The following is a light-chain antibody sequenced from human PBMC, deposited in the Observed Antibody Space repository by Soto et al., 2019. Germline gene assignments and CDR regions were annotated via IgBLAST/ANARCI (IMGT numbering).Light chain of an antibody. Sequence: QSALTQPASVSGSPGQSIAISCTRTSNDVGGYNYVSWYQQHPVKAPQLIIYDVTNRPSGVSDRFSGSKSGNTASLTISGLQAEDEADYYCSSYTSSSTPYVFGTGTKLTVL. CDR3: SSYTSSSTPYV. CDR1: SNDVGGYNY. J-gene: IGLJ1*01. V-gene: IGLV2-14*01. CDR2: DVT.